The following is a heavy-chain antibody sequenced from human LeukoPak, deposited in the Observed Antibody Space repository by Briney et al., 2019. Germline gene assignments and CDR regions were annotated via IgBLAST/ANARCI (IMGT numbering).Heavy chain of an antibody. Sequence: PGGSLRLSCAASGFTFSSYAMSWVRQTAGKGLEWVSVISGSGGATNYADSVKGRLTISRDNSKNTLFLQMNSLKAEDTAVYYCAKAVAAAVHYYAMDVWGQGTTVTVSS. V-gene: IGHV3-23*01. CDR2: ISGSGGAT. CDR1: GFTFSSYA. D-gene: IGHD6-13*01. CDR3: AKAVAAAVHYYAMDV. J-gene: IGHJ6*02.